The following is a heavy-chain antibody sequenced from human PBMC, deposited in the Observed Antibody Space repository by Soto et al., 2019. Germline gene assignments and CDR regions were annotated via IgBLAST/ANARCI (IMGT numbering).Heavy chain of an antibody. CDR2: ISGSGGST. CDR1: GFTFSSYA. CDR3: AGHGGDCSGGSCYSGIDY. Sequence: EVQLLESGGGLVQPGGSPRLSCAASGFTFSSYAMSWVRQAPGKGLEWVSAISGSGGSTYYADSVKGRFTISRDNSKNTLYLQMNSLRAEDTAVYYCAGHGGDCSGGSCYSGIDYWGQGTLVTVSS. V-gene: IGHV3-23*01. D-gene: IGHD2-15*01. J-gene: IGHJ4*02.